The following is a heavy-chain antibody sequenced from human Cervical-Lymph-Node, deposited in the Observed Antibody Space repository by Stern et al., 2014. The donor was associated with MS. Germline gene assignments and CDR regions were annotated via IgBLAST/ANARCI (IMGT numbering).Heavy chain of an antibody. Sequence: VQLVQSGAEVRKPGASVKLSCKASGYTFTSYGISWVRQAPGQGLERMGWIRVNNGNTDYAQKFQGRVTMTADTSTDTAYMELRRLRSDETAVYYCAVAAAGTSWFDPWGQGTLVTVTS. V-gene: IGHV1-18*01. CDR1: GYTFTSYG. CDR2: IRVNNGNT. CDR3: AVAAAGTSWFDP. J-gene: IGHJ5*02. D-gene: IGHD6-13*01.